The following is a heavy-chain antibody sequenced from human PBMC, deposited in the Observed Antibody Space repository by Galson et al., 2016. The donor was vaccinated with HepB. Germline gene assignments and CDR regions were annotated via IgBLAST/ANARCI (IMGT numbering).Heavy chain of an antibody. CDR1: GYTFTNYG. CDR2: ISVYKGDRNT. V-gene: IGHV1-18*04. J-gene: IGHJ4*02. CDR3: ARVSRRDYFSGSSAFDY. Sequence: SVKVSCKASGYTFTNYGISWVRQAPGQGLEWMGWISVYKGDRNTNYAQKFKGRVTMTIDTSTSTAYMGLRSLSSDETAVYYCARVSRRDYFSGSSAFDYWGQGTLVTVSS. D-gene: IGHD3-10*01.